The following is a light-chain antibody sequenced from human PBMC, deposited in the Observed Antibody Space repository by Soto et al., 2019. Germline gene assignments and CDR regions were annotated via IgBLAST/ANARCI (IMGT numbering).Light chain of an antibody. Sequence: QSSLAQPASESGSPGHSIAISCTGSSSDVGIYNYVSWYQQHPGKVPKLIIYEVTNRPSGVSNRFSGSKSGNTASLTISGLQAEDEADSYCSSYTSRRPRGFGKGTKVTV. CDR2: EVT. CDR1: SSDVGIYNY. CDR3: SSYTSRRPRG. J-gene: IGLJ1*01. V-gene: IGLV2-14*01.